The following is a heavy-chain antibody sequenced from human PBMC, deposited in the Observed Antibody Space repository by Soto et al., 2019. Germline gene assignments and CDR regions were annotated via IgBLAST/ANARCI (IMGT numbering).Heavy chain of an antibody. Sequence: QVQLQESGPGLVKPSETLSLTCTVSGGSISSYYWSWIRQPPGKGLEWIGYIYYNVNTNYNPSLMSRVNISVDTSKNQFSLMLSSVTAADTAVYYCARHETRHGDYDYWGQGTLVTVSS. CDR3: ARHETRHGDYDY. D-gene: IGHD4-17*01. V-gene: IGHV4-59*08. J-gene: IGHJ4*02. CDR1: GGSISSYY. CDR2: IYYNVNT.